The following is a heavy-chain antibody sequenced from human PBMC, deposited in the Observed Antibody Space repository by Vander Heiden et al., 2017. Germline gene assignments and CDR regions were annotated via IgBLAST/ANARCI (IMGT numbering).Heavy chain of an antibody. D-gene: IGHD6-13*01. J-gene: IGHJ4*02. V-gene: IGHV3-30*18. CDR2: ISYDGSNK. CDR3: AKNEAAGTNLDY. CDR1: GFSFISYG. Sequence: GFSFISYGTHWVRQAPGKGLEWVAVISYDGSNKYYADSVKGRFTISRDNSKNTLYLQMNSLRAEDTAVYYCAKNEAAGTNLDYWGQGTLVTVSS.